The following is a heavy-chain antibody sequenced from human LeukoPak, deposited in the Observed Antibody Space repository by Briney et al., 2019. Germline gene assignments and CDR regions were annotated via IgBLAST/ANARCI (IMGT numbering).Heavy chain of an antibody. Sequence: QSGGSLRLSCAASGFTFSNYWMHWVSQAPGKGLVWVSRIRPDGSDVVYADSAKGRFTISRDNAESTLYLQLNSLRAEDTAVYYCAREGGYCDNMMCYKYINYWGQGTLVTVSS. CDR1: GFTFSNYW. V-gene: IGHV3-74*01. CDR2: IRPDGSDV. D-gene: IGHD2-15*01. J-gene: IGHJ4*02. CDR3: AREGGYCDNMMCYKYINY.